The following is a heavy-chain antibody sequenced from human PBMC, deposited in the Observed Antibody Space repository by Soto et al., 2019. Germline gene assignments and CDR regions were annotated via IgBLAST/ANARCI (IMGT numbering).Heavy chain of an antibody. V-gene: IGHV4-39*01. J-gene: IGHJ5*02. CDR3: GNVVEAATRHPDSDL. CDR2: IFSTGGA. Sequence: SETLSLTCSVHGGFINNSRSFWGWSRQRPGKGLEFIGSIFSTGGAYFNPSLKSRATISLDKSRNQFSLTLTSVTASDTAAYHCGNVVEAATRHPDSDLWGQGTLVTVSS. D-gene: IGHD2-15*01. CDR1: GGFINNSRSF.